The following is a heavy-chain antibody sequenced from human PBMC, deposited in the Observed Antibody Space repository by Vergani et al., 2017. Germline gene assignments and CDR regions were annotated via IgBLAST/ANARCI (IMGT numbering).Heavy chain of an antibody. J-gene: IGHJ5*02. D-gene: IGHD4-11*01. CDR2: IIPIFGTA. V-gene: IGHV1-69*01. CDR1: GGTFSSYA. Sequence: QVQLVQSGAEVKKPGSSVKVSCKASGGTFSSYAISWVRQAPGQGLEWMGGIIPIFGTANYAQKFQGRVTITADESTSTAYMELSSLRSEDTAVYYCAGDGKVEDYSNLNWFDPWGQGTLVTVSS. CDR3: AGDGKVEDYSNLNWFDP.